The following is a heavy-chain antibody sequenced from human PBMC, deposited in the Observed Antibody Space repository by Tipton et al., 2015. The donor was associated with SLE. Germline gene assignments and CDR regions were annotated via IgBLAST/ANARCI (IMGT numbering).Heavy chain of an antibody. Sequence: QLVQSGAEVKKPGASVKVSCKASGYSFNGYYMHWVRQAPGQGLEWMGWINSKSGDTKYSQKLQGRVTMTRDTSITTAYMELRSLTSDDMAMYYCARRDSGGLYYFDYWGQGTLVSVSS. CDR1: GYSFNGYY. V-gene: IGHV1-2*02. D-gene: IGHD2-15*01. CDR3: ARRDSGGLYYFDY. CDR2: INSKSGDT. J-gene: IGHJ4*02.